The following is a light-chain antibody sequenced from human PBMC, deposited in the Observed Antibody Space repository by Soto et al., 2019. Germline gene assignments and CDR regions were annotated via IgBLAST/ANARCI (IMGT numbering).Light chain of an antibody. CDR3: QQYGGSTRT. CDR2: GAP. CDR1: QIVTTQ. J-gene: IGKJ1*01. V-gene: IGKV3-20*01. Sequence: VLTQSPGTLSLSPGERATLSCRARQIVTTQLAWYQQKPGQAPKLTLHGAPSRATSVPDRITGSGSGTDFTLSITRLEPEDFAVYYCQQYGGSTRTFGQGTKVDIK.